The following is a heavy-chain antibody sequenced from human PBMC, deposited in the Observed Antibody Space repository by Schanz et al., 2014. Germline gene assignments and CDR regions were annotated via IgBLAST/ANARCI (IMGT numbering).Heavy chain of an antibody. CDR2: ISSSGNII. J-gene: IGHJ4*02. CDR3: AAHETLSPTACYPS. D-gene: IGHD2-2*01. V-gene: IGHV3-11*01. CDR1: GFTFSDSF. Sequence: QVLLVESGGGLVKPGGSLRLSCSASGFTFSDSFMSWIRQTPGKGLEWLSYISSSGNIIHYADSVKGRFTISRDNAKTSMYLQLPGLSAEDTAVYDCAAHETLSPTACYPSWGQGTLVAVSS.